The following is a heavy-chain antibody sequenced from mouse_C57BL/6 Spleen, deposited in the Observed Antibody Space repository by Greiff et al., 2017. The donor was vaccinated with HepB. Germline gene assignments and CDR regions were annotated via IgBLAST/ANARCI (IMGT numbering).Heavy chain of an antibody. J-gene: IGHJ1*03. CDR1: GYTFTDYE. CDR3: PYSNHWYFDV. CDR2: IDPETGGT. Sequence: VQLQQSGAELVRPGASVTLSCKASGYTFTDYEMHWVKQTPVHGLEWIGAIDPETGGTAYNQKFKGKAILTADKSSSTAYMELRSLTSEDSAVYYCPYSNHWYFDVWGTGTTVTVSS. D-gene: IGHD2-5*01. V-gene: IGHV1-15*01.